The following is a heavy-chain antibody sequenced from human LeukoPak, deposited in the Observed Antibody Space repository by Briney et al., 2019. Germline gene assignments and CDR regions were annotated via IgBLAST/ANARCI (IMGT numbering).Heavy chain of an antibody. Sequence: ASVKVSCKASGYTFTGYYMHWVRQAPGQGLEWMGWINPNSGGTNCAQKFQGRVTMTRDTSISTAYMELSRLRSDDTAVYYCARDLSWTLTGYLGYYGMDVWGQGTTVTVSS. J-gene: IGHJ6*02. CDR3: ARDLSWTLTGYLGYYGMDV. D-gene: IGHD3-9*01. CDR1: GYTFTGYY. V-gene: IGHV1-2*02. CDR2: INPNSGGT.